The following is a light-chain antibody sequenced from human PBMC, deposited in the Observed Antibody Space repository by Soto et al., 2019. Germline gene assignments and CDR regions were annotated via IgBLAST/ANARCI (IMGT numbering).Light chain of an antibody. V-gene: IGLV2-14*01. J-gene: IGLJ1*01. CDR3: ASYTSSTTLV. CDR2: EVS. CDR1: SSDVGGYNY. Sequence: QSALTQPASVSGSPGQSITISCTGTSSDVGGYNYVSWYQQHPGKAPKTMVYEVSNRPSGVSNRFAGSQSGNTASLTISGLQAEDEADYYCASYTSSTTLVFGTGTKVTVL.